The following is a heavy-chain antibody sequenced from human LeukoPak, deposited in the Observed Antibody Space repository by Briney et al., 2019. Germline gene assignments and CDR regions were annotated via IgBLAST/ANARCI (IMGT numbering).Heavy chain of an antibody. J-gene: IGHJ5*02. CDR1: GFTFSSYA. D-gene: IGHD3-22*01. V-gene: IGHV3-23*01. Sequence: TGGSLRLSCAASGFTFSSYAMSWVRQAPGKGLEWVSTITTSGDGTSYADSVKGRFTISRDNSKKTLYLQMNSLRAEDTAVYYCAKLFPMTLAWGQGTLVIVSS. CDR2: ITTSGDGT. CDR3: AKLFPMTLA.